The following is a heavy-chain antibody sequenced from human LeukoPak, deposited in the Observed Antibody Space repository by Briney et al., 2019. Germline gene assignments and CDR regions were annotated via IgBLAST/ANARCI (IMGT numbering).Heavy chain of an antibody. J-gene: IGHJ5*02. V-gene: IGHV1-8*03. Sequence: ASVKVSCKASGDAFNNYDIHWVRQATGQGLEWMGCVNPNRGNSDYAQKFQGRVTISWDNSIKTGYMELSSLRSEDTAVYYCARGGYYYGSGSRNWFDPWAREPWSPSPQ. CDR1: GDAFNNYD. D-gene: IGHD3-10*01. CDR3: ARGGYYYGSGSRNWFDP. CDR2: VNPNRGNS.